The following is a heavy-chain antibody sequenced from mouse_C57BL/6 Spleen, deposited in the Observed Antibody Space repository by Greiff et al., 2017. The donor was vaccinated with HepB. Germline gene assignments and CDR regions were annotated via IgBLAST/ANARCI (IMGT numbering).Heavy chain of an antibody. Sequence: EVHLVESGGGLVKPGGSLKLSCAASGFTFSDYGMHWVRQAPEKGLEWVAYISSGSSTLYYADTVKGRFTISRDNAKNTLFLQMTSLRSEDTAMYYCAYGYDVTYAMDYWGKGTSVTVSS. CDR1: GFTFSDYG. J-gene: IGHJ4*01. V-gene: IGHV5-17*01. CDR3: AYGYDVTYAMDY. D-gene: IGHD2-2*01. CDR2: ISSGSSTL.